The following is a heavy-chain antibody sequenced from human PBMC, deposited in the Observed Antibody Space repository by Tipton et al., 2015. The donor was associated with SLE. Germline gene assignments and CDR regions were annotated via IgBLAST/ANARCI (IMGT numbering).Heavy chain of an antibody. CDR3: ARGMDSGRGGWFDP. CDR2: ISGSGGST. J-gene: IGHJ5*02. Sequence: SLRLSCAASGFTFSSYAMSWVRQAPGKGLEWVSAISGSGGSTYYADSVKGRFTISRDNSKNTLYLQMNSLRAEDTAVYYCARGMDSGRGGWFDPWGQGTLVTVSS. CDR1: GFTFSSYA. V-gene: IGHV3-23*01. D-gene: IGHD1-26*01.